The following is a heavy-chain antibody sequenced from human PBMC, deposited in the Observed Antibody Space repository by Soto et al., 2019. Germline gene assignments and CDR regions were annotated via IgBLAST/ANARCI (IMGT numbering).Heavy chain of an antibody. CDR1: GYTFTSYA. CDR2: INAGNGNT. Sequence: ASVKVSCKASGYTFTSYAMHWVRQAPGQRLEWMGWINAGNGNTKYSQKFQGRVTITRDTSASTAYMELSSLRSEDTAVYYCARDSRGSYYYGMDAWGQGTTVTVSS. D-gene: IGHD1-26*01. CDR3: ARDSRGSYYYGMDA. J-gene: IGHJ6*02. V-gene: IGHV1-3*01.